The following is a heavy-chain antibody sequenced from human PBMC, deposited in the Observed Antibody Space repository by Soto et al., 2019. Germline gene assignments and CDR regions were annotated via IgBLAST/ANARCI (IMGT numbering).Heavy chain of an antibody. CDR1: GFTFSSYG. CDR3: ARGSEQLVREYYYYGMDV. D-gene: IGHD6-6*01. V-gene: IGHV3-33*01. Sequence: GGSLRLSCAASGFTFSSYGMHWVRQAPGKGLEWVAVIWYDGSNKYYADSVKGRFTISRDNSKNTLYLQMNSLRAEDTAVYYCARGSEQLVREYYYYGMDVWGQGTTVTVSS. J-gene: IGHJ6*02. CDR2: IWYDGSNK.